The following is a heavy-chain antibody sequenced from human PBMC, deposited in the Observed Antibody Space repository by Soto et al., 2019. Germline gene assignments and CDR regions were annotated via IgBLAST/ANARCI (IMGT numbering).Heavy chain of an antibody. D-gene: IGHD3-10*01. CDR3: ARIGGWFGELYFDY. Sequence: PGGSLRLSCAASGFTFSSYWISWVRHAPWKGLEWVANIKQDGIEKYYVDSVKGRFTISRDNAKNSLYLQMNSLRAEDTAVYYCARIGGWFGELYFDYWGQGTLVTVSS. V-gene: IGHV3-7*03. CDR1: GFTFSSYW. J-gene: IGHJ4*02. CDR2: IKQDGIEK.